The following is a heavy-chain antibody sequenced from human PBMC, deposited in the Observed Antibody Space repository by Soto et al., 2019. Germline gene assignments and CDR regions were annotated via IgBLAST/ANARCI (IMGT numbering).Heavy chain of an antibody. J-gene: IGHJ3*02. CDR3: ARDLSGDYGALDT. CDR1: GFTFSSYG. CDR2: IWYDGSNK. D-gene: IGHD4-17*01. Sequence: GGSLSLSCPPSGFTFSSYGMHWARRAQGKGLEWVAVIWYDGSNKVYADSVKGRFTISRDNSKNTLYLQMNSLRAEDTAVYYCARDLSGDYGALDTWGQGTMVTVSS. V-gene: IGHV3-33*01.